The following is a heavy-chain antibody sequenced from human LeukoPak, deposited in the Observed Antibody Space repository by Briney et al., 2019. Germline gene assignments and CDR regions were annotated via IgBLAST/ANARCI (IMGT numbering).Heavy chain of an antibody. CDR1: GFTFSSYT. D-gene: IGHD2-15*01. CDR2: ISTSSYYI. J-gene: IGHJ4*02. V-gene: IGHV3-21*04. CDR3: AKDRGRTWVQVAN. Sequence: PGGSLRLSCAASGFTFSSYTTNWVRQAPGKGLEWVSSISTSSYYIYYADSVKGRFTISRDNAKNSLFLQMNSLRVEDTAVYYCAKDRGRTWVQVANWGQGTLVTVSS.